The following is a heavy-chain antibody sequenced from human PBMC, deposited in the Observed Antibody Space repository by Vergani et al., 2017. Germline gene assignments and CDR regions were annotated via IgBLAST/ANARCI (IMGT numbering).Heavy chain of an antibody. CDR1: GGSFSGYY. J-gene: IGHJ4*02. CDR3: ARGRFIAARPFDY. Sequence: QVQLQQWGAGLLKPSETLSLTCAVYGGSFSGYYWSWIRQPPGNGLEWIGEINHSGSTNYNPSLKSRVTISVDTSKNQFSLKLSSVTAADTAVYYCARGRFIAARPFDYWGQGTLVTVSS. CDR2: INHSGST. D-gene: IGHD6-6*01. V-gene: IGHV4-34*01.